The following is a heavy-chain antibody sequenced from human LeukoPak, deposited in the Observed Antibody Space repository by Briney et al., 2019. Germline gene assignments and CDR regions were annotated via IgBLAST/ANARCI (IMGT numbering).Heavy chain of an antibody. J-gene: IGHJ4*02. CDR3: ARVRSYDSSGWPNYCFDK. D-gene: IGHD3-22*01. CDR2: IYSGGSA. Sequence: GGSLRLSCVASGFIVSDHYMSWVRQAPGPGLDWVSIIYSGGSAYYADSVKGRFTISRDNSKNTLYLQMNSLTGDDTAVYYCARVRSYDSSGWPNYCFDKWGQGALVTVSS. V-gene: IGHV3-53*01. CDR1: GFIVSDHY.